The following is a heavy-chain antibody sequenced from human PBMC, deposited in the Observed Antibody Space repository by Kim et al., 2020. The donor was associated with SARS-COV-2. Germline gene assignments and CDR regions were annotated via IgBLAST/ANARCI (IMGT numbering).Heavy chain of an antibody. Sequence: SETLSLTCTVSGGSISSGGYYWSWIRQHPGKGLEWIGYIYYSGSTYYNPSLKSRVTISVDTSKNQFSLKLSSVTAADTAVYYCARGAGGLLWFGELIANWFEPWGQGTLVTVSS. CDR2: IYYSGST. V-gene: IGHV4-31*03. J-gene: IGHJ5*02. D-gene: IGHD3-10*01. CDR1: GGSISSGGYY. CDR3: ARGAGGLLWFGELIANWFEP.